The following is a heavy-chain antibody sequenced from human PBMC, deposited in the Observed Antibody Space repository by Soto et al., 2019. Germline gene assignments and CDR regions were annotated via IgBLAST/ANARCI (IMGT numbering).Heavy chain of an antibody. V-gene: IGHV1-69*13. CDR3: ARVGSSGWDDEKGLLLYSGMDV. CDR1: GGTFSSYA. J-gene: IGHJ6*02. D-gene: IGHD6-19*01. Sequence: GASVKVSCKASGGTFSSYAISWVRQAPGQGLEWMGGIIPIFGTANYAQKFQGRVTITADESTSTAYMELSSLRSEDTAVYYCARVGSSGWDDEKGLLLYSGMDVWGQGTTVTVSS. CDR2: IIPIFGTA.